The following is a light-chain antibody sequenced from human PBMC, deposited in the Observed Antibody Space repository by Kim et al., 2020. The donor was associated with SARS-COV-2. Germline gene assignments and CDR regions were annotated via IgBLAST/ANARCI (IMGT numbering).Light chain of an antibody. Sequence: QSALTQPASVSGSPGQSITISCTGTSSDVGGYNYVSWYQQHPGKAPKIMIYDVSNRPSGVSNRFSGSKSGNTASLTISGLQAEDEADYYCSSYTSSSILYVFGTGTKVTVL. CDR1: SSDVGGYNY. CDR3: SSYTSSSILYV. CDR2: DVS. J-gene: IGLJ1*01. V-gene: IGLV2-14*03.